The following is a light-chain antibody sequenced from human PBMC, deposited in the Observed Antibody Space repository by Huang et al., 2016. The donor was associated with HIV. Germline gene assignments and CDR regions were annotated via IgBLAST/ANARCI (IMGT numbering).Light chain of an antibody. Sequence: EIVLTQSPGTLSLSPGDRASLSCRASQSVSSNYLAWYQQKRGQAPRLLSYGASSRATGIPYRFSGNGSGTDFTLTISRLEPEDFAVYYCQQYGSSLFFGPGTKVDIK. CDR3: QQYGSSLF. CDR2: GAS. CDR1: QSVSSNY. J-gene: IGKJ3*01. V-gene: IGKV3-20*01.